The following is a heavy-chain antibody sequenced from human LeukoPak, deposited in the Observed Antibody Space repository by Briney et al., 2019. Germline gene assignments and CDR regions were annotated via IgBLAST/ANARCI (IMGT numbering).Heavy chain of an antibody. CDR2: ISSSSNNI. J-gene: IGHJ4*02. V-gene: IGHV3-21*04. CDR3: ALNSTGYYYDY. D-gene: IGHD3-22*01. Sequence: PGGSLRLSCAASGFTFNSYSMNWVRQAPGKGLEWVSSISSSSNNIYYADSVKGRFTISRDNAKNSLYLQMNSLRPEDTALYYCALNSTGYYYDYWGQGTLVTVSS. CDR1: GFTFNSYS.